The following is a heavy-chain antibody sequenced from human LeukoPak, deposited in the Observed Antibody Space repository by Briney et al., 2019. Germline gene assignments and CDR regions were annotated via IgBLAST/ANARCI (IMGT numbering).Heavy chain of an antibody. J-gene: IGHJ4*02. CDR3: ARVSAYYYDSSGCFDY. CDR1: GYTFTVYY. V-gene: IGHV1-2*02. D-gene: IGHD3-22*01. CDR2: INPNSGGT. Sequence: ASVKVSFKASGYTFTVYYMHWVRQAPGQGLEWVGWINPNSGGTNYAQKFQGRVTMTRDTSISTAYMELSRLRSDDTAVYYCARVSAYYYDSSGCFDYWGQGTLVTVSS.